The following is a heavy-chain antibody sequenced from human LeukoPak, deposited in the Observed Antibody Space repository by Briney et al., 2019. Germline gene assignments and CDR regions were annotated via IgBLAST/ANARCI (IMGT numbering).Heavy chain of an antibody. CDR1: GGSFSGYY. V-gene: IGHV4-34*01. D-gene: IGHD6-13*01. J-gene: IGHJ5*02. Sequence: SETLSLTCAVYGGSFSGYYWSWIRQPPGKGLEWIGEINHSGSTNYNPSLKSRVTISVDTSKNQFSLKLSSVTAADTVVYYCARKFSGSWWVWFDPWGQGTLVTVSS. CDR3: ARKFSGSWWVWFDP. CDR2: INHSGST.